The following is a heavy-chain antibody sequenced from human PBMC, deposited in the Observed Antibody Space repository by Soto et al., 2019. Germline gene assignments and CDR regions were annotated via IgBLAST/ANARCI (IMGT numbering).Heavy chain of an antibody. CDR1: GFTFSTYG. CDR3: VRGGGWYYFDD. Sequence: QVQLVESGGGVVQPGRSLRLSCAASGFTFSTYGIHWVRQAPGKGLEWVAVIWYDGTKKDYTDSVKGRFTISRDNSKNTLYLQMNSLRAEGTAVYYCVRGGGWYYFDDWGQGTPVTVSS. D-gene: IGHD6-19*01. CDR2: IWYDGTKK. J-gene: IGHJ4*02. V-gene: IGHV3-33*01.